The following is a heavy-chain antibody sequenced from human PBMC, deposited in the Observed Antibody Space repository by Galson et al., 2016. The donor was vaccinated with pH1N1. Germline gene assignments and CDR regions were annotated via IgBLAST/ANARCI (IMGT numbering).Heavy chain of an antibody. CDR2: ISADGTAI. CDR3: ARVDYDGKSDY. V-gene: IGHV3-48*03. Sequence: SLRLSCAASGFTFTNYDMDWVRQAPGKGLEWISYISADGTAIYYSDSVRGRFTVSRDNAKDSLYPQMNSLRAEDTAVYYCARVDYDGKSDYWGQGTLVAVSS. CDR1: GFTFTNYD. D-gene: IGHD4-23*01. J-gene: IGHJ4*02.